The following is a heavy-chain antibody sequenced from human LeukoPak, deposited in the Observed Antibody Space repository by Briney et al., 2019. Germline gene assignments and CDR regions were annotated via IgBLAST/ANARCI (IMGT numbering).Heavy chain of an antibody. CDR3: ARGWFGELRYAFDI. CDR1: GGSINTYY. J-gene: IGHJ3*02. CDR2: IYYTGRT. D-gene: IGHD3-10*01. V-gene: IGHV4-59*01. Sequence: SETLSLTCTVSGGSINTYYWSWIRQPPGKGLEWIGCIYYTGRTNYNPSLKSRVTISVDTSKNQFSLKLSSVTAADTAVYYCARGWFGELRYAFDIWGQGTMVTVSS.